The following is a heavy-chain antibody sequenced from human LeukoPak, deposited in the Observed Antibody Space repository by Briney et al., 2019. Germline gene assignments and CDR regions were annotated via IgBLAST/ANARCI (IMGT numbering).Heavy chain of an antibody. Sequence: PGGSLRLSCAASGFTFSSYWMSWVRQAPGKGLEWVANIKQDGSEKYYVDSVKGRFTISRDNAKNSLYLQMNSLRAEDTAVYYCARDLSRKWELPKYYFDYWGQGTLVTVSS. D-gene: IGHD1-26*01. CDR2: IKQDGSEK. CDR1: GFTFSSYW. V-gene: IGHV3-7*01. CDR3: ARDLSRKWELPKYYFDY. J-gene: IGHJ4*02.